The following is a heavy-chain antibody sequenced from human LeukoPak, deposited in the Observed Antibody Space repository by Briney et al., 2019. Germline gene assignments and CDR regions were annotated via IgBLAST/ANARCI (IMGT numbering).Heavy chain of an antibody. CDR1: GYTFTGYY. V-gene: IGHV1-2*02. D-gene: IGHD2-2*01. CDR3: AREVCSSTSCYASFDY. J-gene: IGHJ4*02. Sequence: GASVKVSCKASGYTFTGYYMHWVRQAPGQGLEWMGWINPNSGGTNYAQKFQGRVTMTRDTSISTAYMELSRLRSDDTAVYYCAREVCSSTSCYASFDYWGQGTLVTVSS. CDR2: INPNSGGT.